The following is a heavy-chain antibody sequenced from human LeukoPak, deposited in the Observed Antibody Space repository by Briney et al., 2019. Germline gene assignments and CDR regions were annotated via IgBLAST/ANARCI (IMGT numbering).Heavy chain of an antibody. CDR1: GGSVNRGAYF. D-gene: IGHD6-19*01. J-gene: IGHJ4*02. V-gene: IGHV4-61*08. CDR3: ARLWRGSSSGWALGY. CDR2: ISYSGNT. Sequence: SETLSLTCTVSGGSVNRGAYFIAYMRQPPGKGLEWIGHISYSGNTNYNPSLKSRVTISVDTSKNQFSLRLSSVTAADTAVYYCARLWRGSSSGWALGYWGQGTLVTVSS.